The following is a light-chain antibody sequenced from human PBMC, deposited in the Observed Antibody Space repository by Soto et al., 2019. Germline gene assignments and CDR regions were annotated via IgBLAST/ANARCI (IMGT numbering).Light chain of an antibody. CDR2: DVS. Sequence: EIVLTQPPATLSVSPGERVTLSCRASQNLHSFLNWYQQRPGQAPRPLIYDVSKRAAGVPDRISGDGSGTDYTLTISSLEPEDFAVYYCQQRTRWPMAFGQGTRLEI. CDR1: QNLHSF. V-gene: IGKV3-11*01. CDR3: QQRTRWPMA. J-gene: IGKJ5*01.